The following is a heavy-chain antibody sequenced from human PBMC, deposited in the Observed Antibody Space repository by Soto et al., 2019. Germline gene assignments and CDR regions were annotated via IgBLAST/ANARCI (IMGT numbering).Heavy chain of an antibody. CDR2: IWCDGNNR. D-gene: IGHD1-1*01. CDR3: VRGDNWNDEASDY. CDR1: GFMFSNHG. V-gene: IGHV3-33*01. Sequence: QVQLVESGGGVVQPGRSLRLSCAASGFMFSNHGMHWVRQAPGKGLEWVAVIWCDGNNRDYADSVKGRFTISRDNSKNTVYRQMNSLRAEDTAVYYCVRGDNWNDEASDYWGQGTLVTVSS. J-gene: IGHJ4*02.